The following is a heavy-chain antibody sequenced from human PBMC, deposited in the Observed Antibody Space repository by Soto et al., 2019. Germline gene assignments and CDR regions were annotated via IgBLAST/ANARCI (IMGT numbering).Heavy chain of an antibody. CDR2: INAGYGNT. CDR1: GYTFTSYA. CDR3: ARADGILYYYGMDV. Sequence: QVQLVQSGAEGKKPGASVKVSCKASGYTFTSYAMHWVRQAPGQRLEWMGWINAGYGNTKYSQKFQGRVTITRDTSASTAYMELSSLRSEDTAVYYCARADGILYYYGMDVWGQGTTVTVSS. D-gene: IGHD2-21*01. V-gene: IGHV1-3*01. J-gene: IGHJ6*02.